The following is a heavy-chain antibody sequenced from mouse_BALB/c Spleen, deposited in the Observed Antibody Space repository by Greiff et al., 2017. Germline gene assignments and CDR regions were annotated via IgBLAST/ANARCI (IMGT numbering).Heavy chain of an antibody. CDR3: ARGGDDHPVMDY. D-gene: IGHD2-3*01. J-gene: IGHJ4*01. V-gene: IGHV1-18*01. Sequence: EVKLVESGPELVKPGASVKVSCKASGYTFTDYNMDWVKQSHGKSLEWIGDINPNNGGTIYNQKFKGKATLTVDKSSSTAYMELRSLTSEDTAVYYCARGGDDHPVMDYWGQGTSVTVSS. CDR1: GYTFTDYN. CDR2: INPNNGGT.